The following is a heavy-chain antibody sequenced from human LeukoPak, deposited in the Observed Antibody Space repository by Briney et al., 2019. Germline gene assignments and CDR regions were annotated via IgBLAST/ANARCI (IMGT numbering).Heavy chain of an antibody. CDR1: GYTFTSYA. CDR2: INPNTGDT. D-gene: IGHD2-21*01. Sequence: ASVKVSCKASGYTFTSYAINWVRQAPGQGLEWMGWINPNTGDTNYAQKFQGRVTMTRDTSITTVYMEISRLTSDDTALFYCAVAPGDYWGQGTLVTVSS. CDR3: AVAPGDY. V-gene: IGHV1-2*02. J-gene: IGHJ4*02.